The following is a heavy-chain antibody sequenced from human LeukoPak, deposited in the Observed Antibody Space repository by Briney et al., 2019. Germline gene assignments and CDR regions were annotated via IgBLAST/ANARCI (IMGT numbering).Heavy chain of an antibody. D-gene: IGHD3-3*01. J-gene: IGHJ4*02. V-gene: IGHV1-18*01. CDR3: ARNDFWSGYYGVDY. Sequence: ASVKVSCKASGYTFTSYGISWVRQAPGQGLEWMGWISAYNGNTNYAQKLQGRVTMTTDTPTSTAYMELRSLRSDDTAVYYCARNDFWSGYYGVDYWGQGTLVTVSS. CDR2: ISAYNGNT. CDR1: GYTFTSYG.